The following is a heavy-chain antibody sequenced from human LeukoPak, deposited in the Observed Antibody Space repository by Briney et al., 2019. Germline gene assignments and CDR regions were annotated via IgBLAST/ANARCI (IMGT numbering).Heavy chain of an antibody. Sequence: GGSLRLSCAASGFTFSDYWMSRVRQAPGKGLEWVAKIKQDGSEKYYVDSVKGRFSISRDNAKNSLYLQMNSLRAEDTAVYYCAKLGGTWSGYFTYYYYGMDVWGQGTTVTVSS. CDR3: AKLGGTWSGYFTYYYYGMDV. CDR1: GFTFSDYW. D-gene: IGHD3-3*01. J-gene: IGHJ6*02. CDR2: IKQDGSEK. V-gene: IGHV3-7*03.